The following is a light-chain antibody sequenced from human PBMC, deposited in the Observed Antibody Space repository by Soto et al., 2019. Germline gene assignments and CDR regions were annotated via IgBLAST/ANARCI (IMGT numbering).Light chain of an antibody. Sequence: QSALTQPAPVSGSPGQSITISCTGTSSDVGGYNYVSWYQQHPGKAPKLMIYDVTSRPSGVSNRFSGSKSGNTASLTISGLQTEDEADYYCSSFTTSSTVLFGGGTKLTVL. V-gene: IGLV2-14*01. CDR1: SSDVGGYNY. J-gene: IGLJ2*01. CDR3: SSFTTSSTVL. CDR2: DVT.